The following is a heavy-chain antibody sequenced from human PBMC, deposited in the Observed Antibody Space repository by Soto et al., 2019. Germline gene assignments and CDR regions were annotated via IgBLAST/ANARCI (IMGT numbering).Heavy chain of an antibody. CDR2: ISYDGTNK. V-gene: IGHV3-30-3*01. D-gene: IGHD7-27*01. J-gene: IGHJ4*02. CDR3: ARDPKTSGGQHWAFNYFDS. Sequence: GGSLRLSCAASGFSFSISPMHWVRQAPGKGPEWVALISYDGTNKFYADCVKGRFTISRDNSKSTLYLQVDSLRPEDAAVYYCARDPKTSGGQHWAFNYFDSWGQGTLVTVSS. CDR1: GFSFSISP.